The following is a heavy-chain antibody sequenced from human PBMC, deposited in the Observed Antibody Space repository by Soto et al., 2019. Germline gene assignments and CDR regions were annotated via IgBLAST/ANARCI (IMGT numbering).Heavy chain of an antibody. V-gene: IGHV4-39*01. D-gene: IGHD6-13*01. Sequence: SETLSLTCTVSGGSISSSSYYWGWIRQPPGKGLEWIGSIYYSGSTYYNPSLKSRVTISVDTSKNQFSLKLSSVTAADTAVYYCASHEPGHSSSWGNYWGQGTLVTVSS. CDR3: ASHEPGHSSSWGNY. J-gene: IGHJ4*02. CDR2: IYYSGST. CDR1: GGSISSSSYY.